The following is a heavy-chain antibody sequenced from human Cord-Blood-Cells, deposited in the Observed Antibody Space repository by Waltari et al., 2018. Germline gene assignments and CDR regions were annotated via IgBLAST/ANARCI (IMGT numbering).Heavy chain of an antibody. J-gene: IGHJ5*02. CDR1: GFTFSSDA. D-gene: IGHD3-16*01. CDR2: IRGSDRST. V-gene: IGHV3-23*01. Sequence: EVQLLESGGGLVQPGGSLRVSCAASGFTFSSDAMSWVRQAPGKGVEWVSAIRGSDRSTYCAAPVKGRFTISRDHSKNTLYLPMNSLRAEATAVSYCAKGVRFGLLSLFDPWGQGTLVTVSS. CDR3: AKGVRFGLLSLFDP.